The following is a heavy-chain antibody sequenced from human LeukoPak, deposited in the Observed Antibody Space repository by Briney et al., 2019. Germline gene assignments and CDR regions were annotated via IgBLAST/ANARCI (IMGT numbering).Heavy chain of an antibody. V-gene: IGHV1-69*04. J-gene: IGHJ1*01. D-gene: IGHD3-10*01. Sequence: GASVKVSCKASGGTFSSYAISWVRQAPVQGLEWMGRIIPILGIANYAQKFQGRVTITADKSTSTAYMELSSLRSEDTAVYYCARGAGISLYPPQHWGQGTLVTVSS. CDR3: ARGAGISLYPPQH. CDR2: IIPILGIA. CDR1: GGTFSSYA.